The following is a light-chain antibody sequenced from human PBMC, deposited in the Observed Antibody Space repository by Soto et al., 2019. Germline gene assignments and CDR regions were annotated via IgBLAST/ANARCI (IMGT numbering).Light chain of an antibody. CDR1: SSDIGYYNY. CDR2: EVS. Sequence: QSALTQPASVSGSPGQSITISCTGTSSDIGYYNYVSWYQHHPGKAPKLIIYEVSNRPSGVSDRFSGSKSGNTASLTISGLQAEDEADYYCTSYTLPRTLHVFGTGTKLTVL. J-gene: IGLJ1*01. V-gene: IGLV2-14*01. CDR3: TSYTLPRTLHV.